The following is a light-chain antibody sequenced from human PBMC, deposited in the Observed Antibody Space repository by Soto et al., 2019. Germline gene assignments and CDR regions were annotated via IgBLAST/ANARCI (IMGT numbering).Light chain of an antibody. CDR3: QQYNSYSL. Sequence: DIQMTQSPSTLSASVGDRVTITCRASQSISSWLAWYQQKPGKAPKLLIYDASSLESGVPSRFSGSGSGTKFTLTISSLQSDDFATYYCQQYNSYSLFGPGTKVDIK. J-gene: IGKJ3*01. V-gene: IGKV1-5*01. CDR1: QSISSW. CDR2: DAS.